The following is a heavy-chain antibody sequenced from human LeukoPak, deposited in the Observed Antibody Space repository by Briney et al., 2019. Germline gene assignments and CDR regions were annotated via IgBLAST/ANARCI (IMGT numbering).Heavy chain of an antibody. V-gene: IGHV3-11*06. CDR2: ISGSSKYI. J-gene: IGHJ4*02. CDR3: ARGNRPPDY. CDR1: GFTFSDYC. Sequence: PGGSLRLSCAASGFTFSDYCMSWIRQAPGKGLERVSYISGSSKYINYADSVKGRFTISRDNAKNSLYLQMNSLRAEDTAVYYCARGNRPPDYWGQGTLVTVSS.